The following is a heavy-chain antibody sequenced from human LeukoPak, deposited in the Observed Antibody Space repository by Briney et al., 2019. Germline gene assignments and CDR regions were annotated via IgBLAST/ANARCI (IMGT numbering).Heavy chain of an antibody. V-gene: IGHV3-66*01. J-gene: IGHJ5*02. CDR3: AGGPKQQLVWGRASNGFDP. CDR1: GFTVRSNY. Sequence: PGGSLRLSCAASGFTVRSNYMSWVRQAPGKGLERVSAIYYGSTTYYTDSVKGRFTISRDNSKNALYLQMNSLRAEDTAVYYCAGGPKQQLVWGRASNGFDPWGQGTLVTVSS. CDR2: IYYGSTT. D-gene: IGHD6-13*01.